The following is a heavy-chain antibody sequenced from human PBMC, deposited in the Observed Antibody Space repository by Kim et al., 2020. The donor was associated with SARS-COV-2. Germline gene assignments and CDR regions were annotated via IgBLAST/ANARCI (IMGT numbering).Heavy chain of an antibody. D-gene: IGHD2-21*02. Sequence: GGSLRLSCAASGFSFSSYWMHWVRQAPGKGLVWVSRIKGDGSGIGYADSVKGRFIISRDNAENTLYLQMNSLRAEDTAVYYCVRELADCAGDCLYCWGQG. CDR3: VRELADCAGDCLYC. CDR1: GFSFSSYW. V-gene: IGHV3-74*01. CDR2: IKGDGSGI. J-gene: IGHJ4*02.